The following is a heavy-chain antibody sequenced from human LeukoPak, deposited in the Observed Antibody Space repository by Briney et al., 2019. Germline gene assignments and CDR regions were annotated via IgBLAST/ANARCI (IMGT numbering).Heavy chain of an antibody. CDR2: IYTSGST. D-gene: IGHD4-17*01. J-gene: IGHJ6*02. CDR3: ARLMTTVTTIDYYYGMDV. CDR1: GGSISSDY. Sequence: SETLSLTCTVPGGSISSDYWSWIRQPARRELEWIARIYTSGSTNYNRSLKSRVTMSVDKSKNQFSLKLSSVTAADTAVYYCARLMTTVTTIDYYYGMDVWGQGTTVTVSS. V-gene: IGHV4-4*07.